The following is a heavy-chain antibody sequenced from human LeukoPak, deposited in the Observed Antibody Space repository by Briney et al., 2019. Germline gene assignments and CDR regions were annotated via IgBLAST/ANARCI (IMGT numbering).Heavy chain of an antibody. V-gene: IGHV4-34*01. CDR3: ARHPSRRYSSGWRFDY. CDR2: INHSGST. CDR1: GGSISSYY. J-gene: IGHJ4*02. Sequence: SETLSLTCTVSGGSISSYYWSWIRQPPGKGLEWIGEINHSGSTNYNPSLKSRVTISVDTSKNQFSLKLSSVTAADTAVYYCARHPSRRYSSGWRFDYWGQGTLVTVSS. D-gene: IGHD6-19*01.